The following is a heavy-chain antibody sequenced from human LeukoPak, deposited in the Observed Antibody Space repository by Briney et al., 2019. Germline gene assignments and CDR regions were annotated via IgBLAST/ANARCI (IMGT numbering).Heavy chain of an antibody. Sequence: GGSLRLSCAASGVTFSAYSMTWVRQAPGKALEWMASIKQDGSAPIYSETLKGRFTISGDNAKNSAYVEMDSLRAVDTAVYYCARSAGGSSWYEGYYFDYWGQGTLVTVSS. V-gene: IGHV3-7*04. J-gene: IGHJ4*02. CDR3: ARSAGGSSWYEGYYFDY. D-gene: IGHD6-13*01. CDR1: GVTFSAYS. CDR2: IKQDGSAP.